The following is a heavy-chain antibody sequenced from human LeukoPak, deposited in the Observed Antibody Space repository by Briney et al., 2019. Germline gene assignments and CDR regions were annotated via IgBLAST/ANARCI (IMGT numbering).Heavy chain of an antibody. CDR3: AKDGGYSYGYDMDV. V-gene: IGHV3-9*01. CDR1: GFTFDDYA. D-gene: IGHD5-18*01. CDR2: ISWNSGSI. Sequence: SGGSLRLSCAASGFTFDDYAMHWVRQAPGKGLEWVSGISWNSGSIGYADSVKGRFTISRDNAKNSLYLQMNSLRAEDTALYYCAKDGGYSYGYDMDVWGKGTTVTISS. J-gene: IGHJ6*03.